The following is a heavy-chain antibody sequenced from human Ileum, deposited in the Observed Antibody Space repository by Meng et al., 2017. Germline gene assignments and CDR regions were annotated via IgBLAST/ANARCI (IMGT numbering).Heavy chain of an antibody. CDR1: GFSLSTSGVG. CDR3: AHRSSYSSTWDTPIFDY. Sequence: QITLKESGPTLVKPTETLTLTCTFSGFSLSTSGVGVGWIRQPPGKALEWLVVIYWDNDKRYSPSLKSRLTITKDTAKNQVVLAMTNMDPADTATYYCAHRSSYSSTWDTPIFDYWGQGTLVTASS. D-gene: IGHD6-13*01. J-gene: IGHJ4*02. V-gene: IGHV2-5*02. CDR2: IYWDNDK.